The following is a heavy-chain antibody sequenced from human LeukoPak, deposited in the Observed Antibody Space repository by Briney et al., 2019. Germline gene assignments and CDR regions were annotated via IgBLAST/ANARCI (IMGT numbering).Heavy chain of an antibody. V-gene: IGHV4-39*07. Sequence: SETLSLTCTVSGGSISSSSYYWGWIRQPPGKGLEWIGSIYYSGSTYYNPSLKGRVTISVDTSKNQFSLKLSSVTAADTAVYYCARDFVSRLGRFYYWGQGTLVTVSS. J-gene: IGHJ4*02. CDR1: GGSISSSSYY. CDR3: ARDFVSRLGRFYY. D-gene: IGHD5/OR15-5a*01. CDR2: IYYSGST.